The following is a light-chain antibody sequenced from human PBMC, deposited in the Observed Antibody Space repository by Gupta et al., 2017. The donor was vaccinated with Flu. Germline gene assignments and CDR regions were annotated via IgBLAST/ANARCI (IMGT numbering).Light chain of an antibody. V-gene: IGKV2-28*01. J-gene: IGKJ4*01. Sequence: EIVMTQTPLSLPVTPGEPATLFCSASQSLLHKNGDKYLDWYLQKPGQPPQLLISLASHRASGVPDRFSGSGSGTEFTLNISSVEADDFGIYYCMQSLQTPLTFGGGTKVEI. CDR2: LAS. CDR1: QSLLHKNGDKY. CDR3: MQSLQTPLT.